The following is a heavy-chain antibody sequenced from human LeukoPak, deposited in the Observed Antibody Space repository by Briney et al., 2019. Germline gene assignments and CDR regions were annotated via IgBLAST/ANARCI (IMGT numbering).Heavy chain of an antibody. CDR3: ARDGSGSRDFDY. V-gene: IGHV3-30*03. D-gene: IGHD3-10*01. Sequence: PGRSLRLSCAASGFTFSSYGMHWVRQAPGKGLEWVAVISYDGSNKYYADSVKGRFTISRDNSKNTLYLQMNNLRAEDTAVYYCARDGSGSRDFDYWGQGTLVTVSS. J-gene: IGHJ4*02. CDR2: ISYDGSNK. CDR1: GFTFSSYG.